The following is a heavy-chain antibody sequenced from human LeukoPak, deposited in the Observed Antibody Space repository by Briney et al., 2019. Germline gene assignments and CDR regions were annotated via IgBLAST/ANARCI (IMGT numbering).Heavy chain of an antibody. CDR1: GYTFTSYD. V-gene: IGHV1-8*01. CDR3: TRRANGRRYNWFDT. D-gene: IGHD2-8*01. J-gene: IGHJ5*02. CDR2: MNPHSDNT. Sequence: ASVKVSCKASGYTFTSYDINWVRQATGQELEWMGWMNPHSDNTAYAQKFQGRVTMTKNTSISSAYMELSSLRSDDTAVYYCTRRANGRRYNWFDTWGQGTLVTVSS.